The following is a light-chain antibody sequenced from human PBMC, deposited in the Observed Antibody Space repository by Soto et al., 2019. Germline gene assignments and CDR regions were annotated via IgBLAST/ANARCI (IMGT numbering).Light chain of an antibody. V-gene: IGKV3-11*01. J-gene: IGKJ1*01. CDR2: DTF. Sequence: EIVLTQSPDILSLSPGERVTLSWRASQSVSSYLDWYQQKHGQALRLLIYDTFKRATGIPARFSGSGSGTDFTLTISSLEPEDFAVYYCVQRSTWPWTVGQGSKVEI. CDR3: VQRSTWPWT. CDR1: QSVSSY.